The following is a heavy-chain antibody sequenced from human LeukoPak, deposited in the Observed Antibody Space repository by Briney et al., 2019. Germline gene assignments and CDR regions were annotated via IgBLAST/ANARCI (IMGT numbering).Heavy chain of an antibody. CDR2: FQYSGNS. CDR1: GSSITAFY. V-gene: IGHV4-59*01. D-gene: IGHD4-23*01. J-gene: IGHJ2*01. Sequence: SETLSLTCNVSGSSITAFYWSWIRQSPGKGLEWIGSFQYSGNSNYNPSLKSRVAMSVDTSKRQLSLRLTSVTAADTAVYYCAREPNYGGTYCYFDLWGRGTLVTVSS. CDR3: AREPNYGGTYCYFDL.